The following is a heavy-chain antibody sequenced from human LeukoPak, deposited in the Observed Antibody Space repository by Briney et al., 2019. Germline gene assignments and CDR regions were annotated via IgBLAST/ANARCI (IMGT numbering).Heavy chain of an antibody. CDR2: ISSSGSTI. D-gene: IGHD1-26*01. CDR3: AKDGEWELSGAYFDY. CDR1: GFTFSSYE. Sequence: GGSLRLSCAASGFTFSSYEMNWVRQAPGKGLEWVSYISSSGSTIYYADSVKGRFTISRDNSKNTLYLQMNSLRAEDTAVYYCAKDGEWELSGAYFDYWGQGTLVTVSS. V-gene: IGHV3-48*03. J-gene: IGHJ4*02.